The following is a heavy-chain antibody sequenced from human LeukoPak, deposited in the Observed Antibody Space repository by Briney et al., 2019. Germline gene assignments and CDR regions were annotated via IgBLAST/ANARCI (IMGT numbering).Heavy chain of an antibody. V-gene: IGHV4-4*07. Sequence: SETLSLTCSVSGGTIGGYYWNWIRQSAGKGLEWIGRIYKSGSTNYNPSLKSRVTISIDKSNNQFSLILRSVTAADTAVYYCAGGGYYGSGSYSAYDYYYMDVWGKGTTVTVAS. D-gene: IGHD3-10*01. CDR2: IYKSGST. CDR3: AGGGYYGSGSYSAYDYYYMDV. CDR1: GGTIGGYY. J-gene: IGHJ6*03.